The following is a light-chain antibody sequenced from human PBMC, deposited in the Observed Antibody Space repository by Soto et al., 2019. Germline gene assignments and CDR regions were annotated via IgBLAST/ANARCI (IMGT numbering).Light chain of an antibody. CDR3: GTWDGSLSTEV. Sequence: QSVLTQPPSVSAAPGQKVTISCSGGTSNIGINYVAWYQHLPGAAPKLLIYDNSKRPSGIPDRFSGSKSGTSATLGITGLQTGDEADYYCGTWDGSLSTEVFGGGTQLTVL. V-gene: IGLV1-51*01. CDR1: TSNIGINY. CDR2: DNS. J-gene: IGLJ2*01.